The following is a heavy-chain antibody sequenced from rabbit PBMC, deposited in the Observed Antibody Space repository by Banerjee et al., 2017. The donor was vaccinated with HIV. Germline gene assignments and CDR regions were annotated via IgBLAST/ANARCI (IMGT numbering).Heavy chain of an antibody. Sequence: QEQLEESGGGLVKPGGTLTLTCKASGFTLSSSYYMCWVRQAPGKGLEWIACIGTGSGSTYYASWAKGRFTISKTSSTTVTLQMTSLTAADTATYFCARDYSSTWGPYYFNLWGQGTLVTVS. D-gene: IGHD4-1*01. J-gene: IGHJ4*01. CDR2: IGTGSGST. V-gene: IGHV1S45*01. CDR1: GFTLSSSYY. CDR3: ARDYSSTWGPYYFNL.